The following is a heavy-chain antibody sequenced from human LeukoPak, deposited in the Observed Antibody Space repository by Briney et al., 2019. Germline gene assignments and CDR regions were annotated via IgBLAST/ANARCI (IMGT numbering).Heavy chain of an antibody. CDR2: MYTSGST. V-gene: IGHV4-4*07. Sequence: SETLSLTCNVSVGPINSYYGSCLRGPAGKGLEGIGRMYTSGSTTYNPSLKSPVTMSVDTSKNQFSLKLSSVTAADTAVYYCARGFGAVTTLDYWGQGTLVTVSS. CDR3: ARGFGAVTTLDY. J-gene: IGHJ4*02. D-gene: IGHD4-11*01. CDR1: VGPINSYY.